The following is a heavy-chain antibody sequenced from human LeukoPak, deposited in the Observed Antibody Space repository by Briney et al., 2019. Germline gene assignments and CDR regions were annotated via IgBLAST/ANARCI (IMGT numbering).Heavy chain of an antibody. Sequence: KTSETLSLTCTVSGGSISSTSYYWGWIRQPPGKGLEWIGTINYSGSTYYNPSLKSRVTISVDTSKNQLSLKLSSVTATDTAVYYCASPYDTGGYFDYWGQGTLVTVSS. CDR1: GGSISSTSYY. CDR2: INYSGST. D-gene: IGHD3-22*01. J-gene: IGHJ4*02. V-gene: IGHV4-39*01. CDR3: ASPYDTGGYFDY.